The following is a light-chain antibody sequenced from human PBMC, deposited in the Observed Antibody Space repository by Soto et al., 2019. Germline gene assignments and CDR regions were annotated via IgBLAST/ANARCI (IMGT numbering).Light chain of an antibody. CDR3: SSYTSSSVV. J-gene: IGLJ2*01. CDR2: DVS. V-gene: IGLV2-14*01. Sequence: QSALTQPASVSGSPGQSITISCSGTSSDVGAYNFVSWYQQHPGRAPKLIIYDVSNRPSGVSNRLSGSKSGNMASLTISGLQAEDEADYYCSSYTSSSVVFGGGTKLTVL. CDR1: SSDVGAYNF.